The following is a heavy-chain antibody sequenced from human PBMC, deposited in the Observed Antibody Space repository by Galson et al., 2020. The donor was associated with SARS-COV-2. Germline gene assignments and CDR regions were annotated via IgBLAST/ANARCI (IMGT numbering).Heavy chain of an antibody. Sequence: ASVKVSCKASGYTFTSYAMHWVRQAPGQRLEWMGWINAGNGNTKYSQKFQGRVTITRDTSASTAYMELSSLRSEETAVYYCARDGYYDFWSGYYGDYYYYYYMDVWGKGTTVTVSS. V-gene: IGHV1-3*01. CDR3: ARDGYYDFWSGYYGDYYYYYYMDV. D-gene: IGHD3-3*01. J-gene: IGHJ6*03. CDR1: GYTFTSYA. CDR2: INAGNGNT.